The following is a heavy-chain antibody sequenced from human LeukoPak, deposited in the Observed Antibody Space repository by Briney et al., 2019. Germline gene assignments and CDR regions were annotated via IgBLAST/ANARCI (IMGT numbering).Heavy chain of an antibody. V-gene: IGHV4-34*01. CDR3: ARGSGHGAFDI. D-gene: IGHD2-15*01. CDR2: INHSGST. J-gene: IGHJ3*02. CDR1: GGSFSGYY. Sequence: SETLSLTCAVYGGSFSGYYWSWIRQPPGKGLEWIGEINHSGSTNYNPSLKSRVTISVDTSKNQFSLKLSSVTAADTAVYYCARGSGHGAFDIWGQGTMVTVSS.